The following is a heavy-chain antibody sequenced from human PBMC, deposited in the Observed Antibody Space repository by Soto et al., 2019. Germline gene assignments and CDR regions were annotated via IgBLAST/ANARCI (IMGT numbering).Heavy chain of an antibody. CDR3: ARLSRRVAQESNYFDP. J-gene: IGHJ5*02. D-gene: IGHD2-8*01. V-gene: IGHV5-51*01. CDR1: GYSFSTSR. Sequence: GESLKISCKVSGYSFSTSRMGWVRQLPGKGLEWMGIIYPGDSDSRYGPSFEGHVTFSVDKSISTAYLEWSSLKASDTAIYYCARLSRRVAQESNYFDPWGQGTLVTVSS. CDR2: IYPGDSDS.